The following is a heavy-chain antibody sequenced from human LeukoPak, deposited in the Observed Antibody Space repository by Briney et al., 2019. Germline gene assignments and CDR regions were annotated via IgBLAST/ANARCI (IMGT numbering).Heavy chain of an antibody. J-gene: IGHJ4*02. CDR1: GYSFTRYW. CDR3: ARLYQWSDY. Sequence: GESLRISCKASGYSFTRYWISWVRQLPGKGLQWMRRIDPSDSYTNYSPSFQGHVTISADKSISTAYLQWSSLKASDPAMYYWARLYQWSDYWGQGTLVTVSS. D-gene: IGHD6-19*01. V-gene: IGHV5-10-1*01. CDR2: IDPSDSYT.